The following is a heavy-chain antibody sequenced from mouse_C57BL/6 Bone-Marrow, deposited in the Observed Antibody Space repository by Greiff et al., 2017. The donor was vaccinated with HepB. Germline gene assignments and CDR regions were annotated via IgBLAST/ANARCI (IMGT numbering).Heavy chain of an antibody. D-gene: IGHD3-2*02. CDR1: GYTFTSYW. V-gene: IGHV1-74*01. J-gene: IGHJ2*01. Sequence: QVQLKQPGAELVKPGASVKVSCKASGYTFTSYWMHWVKQRPGQGLEWIGRIHPSDSDTNYNQKFKGKATLTVDKSSSTAYMQLSSLTSEDSAVYYCAIHRCSSGPYFDYWGQGTTLTVSS. CDR3: AIHRCSSGPYFDY. CDR2: IHPSDSDT.